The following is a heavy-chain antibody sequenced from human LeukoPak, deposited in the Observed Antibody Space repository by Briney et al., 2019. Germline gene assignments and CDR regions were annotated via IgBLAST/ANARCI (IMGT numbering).Heavy chain of an antibody. D-gene: IGHD3-10*01. V-gene: IGHV4-59*01. Sequence: SETLSLTCTVSGGSISSYYWSWIRQPPGKGLEWIGYIYYSGSNNYNPSLKSRVTISVDTSKNQFSLKLSSVTAADTAVYYCAREDYGSGSYYTYWGQGTLVTVAS. CDR2: IYYSGSN. CDR1: GGSISSYY. J-gene: IGHJ4*02. CDR3: AREDYGSGSYYTY.